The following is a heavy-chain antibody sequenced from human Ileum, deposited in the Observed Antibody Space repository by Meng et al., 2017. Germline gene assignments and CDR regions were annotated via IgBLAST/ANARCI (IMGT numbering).Heavy chain of an antibody. D-gene: IGHD3-3*01. CDR2: INRGGAT. V-gene: IGHV4-34*01. CDR1: GGSSSGDY. J-gene: IGHJ4*02. CDR3: AVGPASEWFFDS. Sequence: QVRLGPWGQGPCKPSGTLSLTCAVGGGSSSGDYWSWLRQTPGKGLEWIGEINRGGATNYSPSLRSRATISIDTSKNQFSLNLTSVTAADTAVYYCAVGPASEWFFDSWGQGSLVTVSS.